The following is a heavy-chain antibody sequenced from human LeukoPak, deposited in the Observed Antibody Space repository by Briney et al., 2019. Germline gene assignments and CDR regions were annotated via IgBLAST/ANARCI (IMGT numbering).Heavy chain of an antibody. CDR2: INPNSGGT. Sequence: ASVKVSCKASGYTFTGYYMHWVRQAPGQGLEWMGWINPNSGGTNYAQKFQGRVTMTRDTSISTAYMELSRLRSDDTAVYYCAASTSRSGSYFSFSDYWGQGTLVTVSS. CDR1: GYTFTGYY. V-gene: IGHV1-2*02. J-gene: IGHJ4*02. D-gene: IGHD1-26*01. CDR3: AASTSRSGSYFSFSDY.